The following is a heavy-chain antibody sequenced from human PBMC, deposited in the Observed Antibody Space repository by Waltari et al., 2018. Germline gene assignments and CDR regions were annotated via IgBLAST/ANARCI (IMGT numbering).Heavy chain of an antibody. Sequence: QVEESGGGVVQPGGSLRLSCVASGYPFNNYGMHWVHQAPGKGVEWLAVISSDGSGKYYADSVKGRFTMSRDNSKNTVYLQMNSLRPEDTAVYYCAKAGGIHNYPLDPWGQGTLVTVSS. CDR3: AKAGGIHNYPLDP. CDR2: ISSDGSGK. V-gene: IGHV3-30*18. CDR1: GYPFNNYG. J-gene: IGHJ5*02. D-gene: IGHD1-26*01.